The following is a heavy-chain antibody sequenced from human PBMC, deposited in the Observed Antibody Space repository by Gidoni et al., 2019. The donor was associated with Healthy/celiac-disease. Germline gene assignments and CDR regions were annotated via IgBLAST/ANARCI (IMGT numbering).Heavy chain of an antibody. CDR2: INHSGST. CDR1: GWSFSGYY. Sequence: QVQLQQWGAGLLKPSETLSPTCAVYGWSFSGYYWTWIRQPPGKGLEWIGEINHSGSTNYNPSLKSRVTISVDTSKNQFSLKLSSVTAADTAVYYCARGRFRGYCSGGSCYRWFDPWGQGTLVTVSS. V-gene: IGHV4-34*01. CDR3: ARGRFRGYCSGGSCYRWFDP. D-gene: IGHD2-15*01. J-gene: IGHJ5*02.